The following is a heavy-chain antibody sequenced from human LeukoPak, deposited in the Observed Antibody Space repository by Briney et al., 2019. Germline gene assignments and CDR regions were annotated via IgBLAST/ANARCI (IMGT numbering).Heavy chain of an antibody. J-gene: IGHJ3*02. V-gene: IGHV3-23*01. CDR3: AREVGGSPDPLDI. CDR2: ISNGGTT. CDR1: GFTFSSYS. Sequence: GGSLRLSCVVSGFTFSSYSMSWVRQAPGQGLEWVSAISNGGTTYYADSVKGRFTISRDNSKTTVYLQMNSLRAEDTAVYYCAREVGGSPDPLDIWGQGTMVTVSS. D-gene: IGHD1-26*01.